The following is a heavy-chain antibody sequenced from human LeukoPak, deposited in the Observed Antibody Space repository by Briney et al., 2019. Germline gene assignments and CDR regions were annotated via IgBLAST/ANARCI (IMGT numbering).Heavy chain of an antibody. Sequence: PSETLSLTCTVSGGSISSYYWSWIRQPAGKGLEWIGRIYTSGSTNYNPSLKSRVTMSVDTSKNQFSLKLSSVTAADTAVYYCARHLYCSSTSCYHYWYFDLWGRGTLVTVSS. D-gene: IGHD2-2*01. CDR1: GGSISSYY. CDR2: IYTSGST. CDR3: ARHLYCSSTSCYHYWYFDL. V-gene: IGHV4-4*07. J-gene: IGHJ2*01.